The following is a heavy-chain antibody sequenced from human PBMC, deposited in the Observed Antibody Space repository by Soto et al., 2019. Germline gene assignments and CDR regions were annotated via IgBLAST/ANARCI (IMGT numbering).Heavy chain of an antibody. Sequence: PGRSLRLSCGASGFTFSHYWMSWVRQAPGKGLAWVAFVDQDGGETQYADSVKGRFTLSRDNAKSSVFLEMKSLRVEDTAMYFCASTILIRYFDNWGQGTQVSVSS. V-gene: IGHV3-7*03. D-gene: IGHD3-3*02. CDR3: ASTILIRYFDN. CDR1: GFTFSHYW. CDR2: VDQDGGET. J-gene: IGHJ4*02.